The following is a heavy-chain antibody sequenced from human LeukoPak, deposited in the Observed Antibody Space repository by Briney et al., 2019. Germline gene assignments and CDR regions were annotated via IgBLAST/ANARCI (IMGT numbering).Heavy chain of an antibody. J-gene: IGHJ1*01. CDR2: IYHSGST. CDR3: ARESSSGYYLQH. V-gene: IGHV4-30-2*01. D-gene: IGHD3-22*01. CDR1: GGSISSGGYS. Sequence: SETLSPTCAVSGGSISSGGYSWSWIRQPPGKGLEWIGYIYHSGSTYYNPSLKSRATISVDRSKNQFSLKLSSVTASNTAVYYCARESSSGYYLQHWGQGTLVTVSS.